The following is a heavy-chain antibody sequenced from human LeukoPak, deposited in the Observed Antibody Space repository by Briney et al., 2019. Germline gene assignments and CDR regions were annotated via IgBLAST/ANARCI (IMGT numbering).Heavy chain of an antibody. CDR3: ARETQYYFDY. V-gene: IGHV3-23*01. Sequence: GGSLRLSCAASGFTFSSYAMSWVRQAPGKGLEWVSAISGSGGSTYYADSVKGRFTISRDNAKNSLYLQMNSLRAEDTAVYYCARETQYYFDYWGQGTLVTVSS. CDR1: GFTFSSYA. J-gene: IGHJ4*02. CDR2: ISGSGGST.